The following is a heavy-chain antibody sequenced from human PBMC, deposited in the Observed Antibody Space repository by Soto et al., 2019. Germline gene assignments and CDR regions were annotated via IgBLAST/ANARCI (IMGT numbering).Heavy chain of an antibody. CDR3: TRDPGRNWFDP. CDR1: GFTFSSYW. CDR2: IMGDGTIT. Sequence: GGSLRLSCAASGFTFSSYWMHWVRQAPGEGLVWVSRIMGDGTITNYADSVKGRFTISRDNVKNTVYLQMNSLRAEDTAVYFCTRDPGRNWFDPWGQGTLVTVS. V-gene: IGHV3-74*01. J-gene: IGHJ5*02.